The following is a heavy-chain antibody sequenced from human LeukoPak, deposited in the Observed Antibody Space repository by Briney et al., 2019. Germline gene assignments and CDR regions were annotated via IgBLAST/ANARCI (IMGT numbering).Heavy chain of an antibody. CDR1: GFTFSNHG. V-gene: IGHV3-30*19. Sequence: GRSLRLSCAASGFTFSNHGMHWVRQAPGKGLEWVSVLSYDGSNKYYADSVKGRFTISRDNSKNTLYLQMNSLRAEDTAVYYCARSVAFYYFDYWGQGTLVTVSS. CDR2: LSYDGSNK. J-gene: IGHJ4*02. D-gene: IGHD2/OR15-2a*01. CDR3: ARSVAFYYFDY.